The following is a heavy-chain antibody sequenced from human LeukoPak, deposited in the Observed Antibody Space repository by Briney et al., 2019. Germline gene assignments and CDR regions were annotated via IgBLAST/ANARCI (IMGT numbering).Heavy chain of an antibody. CDR1: GYSISSGYY. CDR3: ARGLRYYDSSGYPVLDY. D-gene: IGHD3-22*01. V-gene: IGHV4-34*01. J-gene: IGHJ4*02. CDR2: INHSGST. Sequence: SETLSLTCAVSGYSISSGYYWSWIRQPPGKGLEWIGEINHSGSTNYNPSLKSRVTISVDTSKNQFSLKLSSVTAADTAVYYCARGLRYYDSSGYPVLDYWGQGSLDTVSS.